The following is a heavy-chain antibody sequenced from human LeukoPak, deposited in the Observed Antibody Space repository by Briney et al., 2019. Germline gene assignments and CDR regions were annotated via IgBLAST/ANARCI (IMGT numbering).Heavy chain of an antibody. D-gene: IGHD3-10*01. CDR3: AREQHTYYYGSGSPLGFDY. Sequence: SETLSLTCTVSGGSISSSSYYWGWIRQPPGKGLEWIGSIYYSGSTYYNLSLKSRVTISVDTSKNQFSLKLSSVTAADTAVYYCAREQHTYYYGSGSPLGFDYWGQGTLVTVSS. CDR1: GGSISSSSYY. CDR2: IYYSGST. J-gene: IGHJ4*02. V-gene: IGHV4-39*07.